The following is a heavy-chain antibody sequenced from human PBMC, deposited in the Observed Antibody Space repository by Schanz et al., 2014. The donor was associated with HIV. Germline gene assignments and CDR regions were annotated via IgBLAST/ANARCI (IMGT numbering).Heavy chain of an antibody. CDR3: ARGEAITYYYHYYGMDV. V-gene: IGHV3-7*01. Sequence: EVQLLESGGGLVQPGGSLRLSCAASGFSFSSYVMSWIRQAPGKGLEWVANIKQDGSEKYYVDSVKGRFTISRDNAKNSLHLQMNSLRAEDTAVYYCARGEAITYYYHYYGMDVWGQGTTVTVSS. CDR1: GFSFSSYV. CDR2: IKQDGSEK. D-gene: IGHD1-20*01. J-gene: IGHJ6*02.